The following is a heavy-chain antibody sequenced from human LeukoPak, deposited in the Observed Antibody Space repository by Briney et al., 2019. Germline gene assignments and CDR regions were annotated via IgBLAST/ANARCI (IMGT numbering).Heavy chain of an antibody. CDR3: AKDMTTVVTPNFDY. D-gene: IGHD4-23*01. CDR2: IKPNGNDK. J-gene: IGHJ4*02. V-gene: IGHV3-7*03. CDR1: GFTFNIHW. Sequence: GGSLRLSCAASGFTFNIHWMTWVRQTPGKGLEWVATIKPNGNDKFFVDSVKGRFTISRDNAKNSLYLQMNSLRAEDTALYYCAKDMTTVVTPNFDYWGQGTLVTVSS.